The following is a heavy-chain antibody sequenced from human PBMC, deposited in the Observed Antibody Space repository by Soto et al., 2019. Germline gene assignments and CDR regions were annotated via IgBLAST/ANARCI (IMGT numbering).Heavy chain of an antibody. V-gene: IGHV3-72*01. CDR1: GFPFSDLY. J-gene: IGHJ5*02. D-gene: IGHD1-26*01. CDR3: VVVGGTTT. CDR2: IRNKANYYTM. Sequence: EVQVVESGGGLVQPGGSLRLSCAASGFPFSDLYIDWVRQAPGKGLEWVARIRNKANYYTMVYAASVKGRFTIARDDSEIPVYLQMNSWRTGDTVVYYCVVVGGTTTWGQGTLVSVSS.